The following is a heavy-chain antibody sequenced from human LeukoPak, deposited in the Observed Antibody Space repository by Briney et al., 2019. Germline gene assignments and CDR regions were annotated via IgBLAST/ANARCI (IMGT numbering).Heavy chain of an antibody. D-gene: IGHD4-17*01. J-gene: IGHJ5*02. CDR2: ISSSSYT. CDR1: GFTFSDYY. V-gene: IGHV3-11*05. Sequence: PGGSLRLSCAASGFTFSDYYMSWIRQAPGKGLEWVSYISSSSYTNYADSVKGRFTISRDNAKNSLYLQMNSLRAEDTVVYYCARDLRSPWWFDPWGQGTLVTVSS. CDR3: ARDLRSPWWFDP.